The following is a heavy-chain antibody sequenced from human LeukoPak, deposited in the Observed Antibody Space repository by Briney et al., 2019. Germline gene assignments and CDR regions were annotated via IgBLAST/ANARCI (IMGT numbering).Heavy chain of an antibody. CDR1: GFTFSRFG. V-gene: IGHV3-48*02. Sequence: GGSLRLSCVASGFTFSRFGMNWVRQAPGKGLEWISYISSSSSAIYYADSVKGRFTISRDNGKNSLYLQMNSLRDEDTAVYYCAQKGGTDHWGQGTLVTVSS. CDR2: ISSSSSAI. D-gene: IGHD2-15*01. J-gene: IGHJ4*02. CDR3: AQKGGTDH.